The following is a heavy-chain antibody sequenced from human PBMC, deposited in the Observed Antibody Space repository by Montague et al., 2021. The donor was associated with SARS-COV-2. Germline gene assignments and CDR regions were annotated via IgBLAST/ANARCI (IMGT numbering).Heavy chain of an antibody. CDR3: ARGSTGWYAIFGRYGMDV. V-gene: IGHV3-7*01. CDR2: IKHDGSEK. Sequence: SLRLSCAASRFTFSAFWMNWVRQAPGKGLEWVAVIKHDGSEKSYVESVKGRFTISRDNAKNSLYLQMNSLRAEDTAVYYCARGSTGWYAIFGRYGMDVWGQGTTVAVSS. CDR1: RFTFSAFW. J-gene: IGHJ6*02. D-gene: IGHD6-19*01.